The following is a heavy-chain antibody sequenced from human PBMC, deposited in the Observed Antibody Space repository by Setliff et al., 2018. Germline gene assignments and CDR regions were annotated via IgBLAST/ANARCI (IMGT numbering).Heavy chain of an antibody. CDR3: AKELIEVMMTGLEF. V-gene: IGHV3-30*02. CDR1: GFTFSNHG. Sequence: PGGSLRLSCAASGFTFSNHGMHWVRQAPGKGLEWVAFIRHDGNNKYYKDAVRGRFTISRDNSKNTVYLQMNNLRPEDTAVYYCAKELIEVMMTGLEFWGQGTMVTVSS. D-gene: IGHD3-22*01. CDR2: IRHDGNNK. J-gene: IGHJ4*02.